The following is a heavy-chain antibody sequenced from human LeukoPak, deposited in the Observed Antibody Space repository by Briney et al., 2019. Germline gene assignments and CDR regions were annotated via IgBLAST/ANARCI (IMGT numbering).Heavy chain of an antibody. J-gene: IGHJ4*02. Sequence: GGSLRLSCAASGFTFNNYWMPWVRQAPGKGLVWVSRISKDGSNTNYADSVKGRFNISRDNAKNTLYLQMNSLTAEDTALYYCXRGASSGYRIDYWGQGTLVTVSS. V-gene: IGHV3-74*01. D-gene: IGHD5-18*01. CDR2: ISKDGSNT. CDR1: GFTFNNYW. CDR3: XRGASSGYRIDY.